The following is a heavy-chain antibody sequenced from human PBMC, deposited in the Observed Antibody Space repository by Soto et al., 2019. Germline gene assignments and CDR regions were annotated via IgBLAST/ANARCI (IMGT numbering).Heavy chain of an antibody. J-gene: IGHJ4*02. CDR2: IYYSGST. CDR1: GGSISSYY. D-gene: IGHD4-17*01. Sequence: PSETLSLTCTVSGGSISSYYWSWIRQPPGKGLEWIGYIYYSGSTNYNPSLKSRVTISVDTSKNQFSLKLSSVTAADTAVYYCARGGSYDYGDGLYYWGQGTLVTVSS. CDR3: ARGGSYDYGDGLYY. V-gene: IGHV4-59*01.